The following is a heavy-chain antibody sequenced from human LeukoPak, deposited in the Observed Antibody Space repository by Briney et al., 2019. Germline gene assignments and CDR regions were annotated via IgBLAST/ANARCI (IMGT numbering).Heavy chain of an antibody. Sequence: GGSLRLSCEGSAFIFSGHWMNWVRQTPGKGLEWVASIKEDGSERQYVDSVKGRFSISRDNTKGSLFLQLNSLRAEDTAVYYCARVKWFGLNEENNWFDPWGQGTLVTVSS. CDR2: IKEDGSER. J-gene: IGHJ5*02. D-gene: IGHD3-10*01. CDR3: ARVKWFGLNEENNWFDP. CDR1: AFIFSGHW. V-gene: IGHV3-7*03.